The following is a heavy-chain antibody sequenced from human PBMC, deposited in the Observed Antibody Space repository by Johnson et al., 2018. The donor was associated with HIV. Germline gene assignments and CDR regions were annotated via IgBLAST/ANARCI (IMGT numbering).Heavy chain of an antibody. CDR2: ISHDGSNK. CDR1: GFTFSSSA. J-gene: IGHJ3*02. D-gene: IGHD6-6*01. CDR3: ARDQIAAVMNEALDM. V-gene: IGHV3-30*04. Sequence: QVQLVESGGGVVHPGKSLRLSCAASGFTFSSSAMHWVRQVPGKGLEWLAVISHDGSNKYYADSVKGRLTISRDNSKNTLFLQMNSLKADDTAIYFCARDQIAAVMNEALDMWGQGTLVTVSS.